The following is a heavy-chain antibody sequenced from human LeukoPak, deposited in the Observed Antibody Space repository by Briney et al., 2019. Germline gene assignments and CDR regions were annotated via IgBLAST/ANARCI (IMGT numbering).Heavy chain of an antibody. CDR2: INPDSGGT. D-gene: IGHD6-19*01. CDR3: ATDYQWLVPPTFDY. CDR1: GYIFTAYY. Sequence: ASVKVSCKTSGYIFTAYYLHWVRQAPGQGLEWMGRINPDSGGTISAQNFQGRLTMTRDTSITTAYMELSNLRSDDTGVYYCATDYQWLVPPTFDYWGQGTLVTVSS. V-gene: IGHV1-2*05. J-gene: IGHJ4*02.